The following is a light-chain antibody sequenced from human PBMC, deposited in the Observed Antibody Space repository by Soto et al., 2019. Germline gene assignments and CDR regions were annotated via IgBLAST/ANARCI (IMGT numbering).Light chain of an antibody. CDR2: GAT. V-gene: IGKV3-20*01. J-gene: IGKJ4*01. Sequence: EIVLTQSPGTLSLSPGERVTLSCRASQMVPASYLAWYQQKPGQAPRLLIYGATNRATGIPDRFSGRGTGTDFTLTISRLEAEDFAVYYCHQYAMSPQTSGGGAKVEI. CDR3: HQYAMSPQT. CDR1: QMVPASY.